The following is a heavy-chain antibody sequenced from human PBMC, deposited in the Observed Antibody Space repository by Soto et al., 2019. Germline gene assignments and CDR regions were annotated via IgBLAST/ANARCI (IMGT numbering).Heavy chain of an antibody. CDR2: IIPIFGTA. D-gene: IGHD6-19*01. CDR1: GGTFSSYA. V-gene: IGHV1-69*01. J-gene: IGHJ6*02. CDR3: ARSGGAVASREVYYYYGMDV. Sequence: QVQLVQSGAEVKKPGSSVKVSCKASGGTFSSYAISWVRQAPGQGLEWMGGIIPIFGTANYAQKFQGRVTITADESTSTAYMELSSLRSEDTAVYYCARSGGAVASREVYYYYGMDVWGQGTTVTVSS.